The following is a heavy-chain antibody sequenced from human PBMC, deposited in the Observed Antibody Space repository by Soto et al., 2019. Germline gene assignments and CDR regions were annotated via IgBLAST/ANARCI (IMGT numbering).Heavy chain of an antibody. CDR3: ARALYSSSSFPNDSPTYYYYYYMDV. CDR2: ISGTGGST. Sequence: HPGVSLRLSFAASGFTFSSYSMSWVRQAPGKGLEWVSAISGTGGSTYYADSVKGRFTISRENSKNSWYLQMNSLRAGDTAVYYCARALYSSSSFPNDSPTYYYYYYMDVWGKGTTVTVSS. CDR1: GFTFSSYS. J-gene: IGHJ6*03. V-gene: IGHV3-23*01. D-gene: IGHD6-6*01.